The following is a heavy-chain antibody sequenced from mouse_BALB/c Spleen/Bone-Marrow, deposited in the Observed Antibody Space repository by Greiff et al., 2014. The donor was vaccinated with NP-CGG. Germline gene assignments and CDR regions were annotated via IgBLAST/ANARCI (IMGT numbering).Heavy chain of an antibody. CDR3: ARDLITTATSFAY. D-gene: IGHD1-2*01. CDR2: ISDGGSYT. J-gene: IGHJ3*01. V-gene: IGHV5-4*02. Sequence: EVKLVESGGGLVKPGGSLKLSCAASGSTFSDYYMYWVRQTPEKRLEWVATISDGGSYTYYPDSVKGRFTISRDNAKNNLYLQMSSLKSEDTAMYYCARDLITTATSFAYWGQGTLVTVSA. CDR1: GSTFSDYY.